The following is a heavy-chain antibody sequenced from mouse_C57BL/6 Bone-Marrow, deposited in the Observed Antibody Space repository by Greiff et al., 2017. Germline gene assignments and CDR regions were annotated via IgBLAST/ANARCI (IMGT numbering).Heavy chain of an antibody. J-gene: IGHJ3*01. V-gene: IGHV5-12*01. D-gene: IGHD2-4*01. CDR3: ARRDDYDALFAY. CDR1: GFTFSDYY. CDR2: ISNGGGST. Sequence: EVKLVESGGGLVQPGGSLKLSCAASGFTFSDYYMYWVRQTPEKRLEWVAYISNGGGSTYYPDTVKGRFTISRDNAKNTLYLQMSRLKSEDTAMYYCARRDDYDALFAYWGQGTLVTVSA.